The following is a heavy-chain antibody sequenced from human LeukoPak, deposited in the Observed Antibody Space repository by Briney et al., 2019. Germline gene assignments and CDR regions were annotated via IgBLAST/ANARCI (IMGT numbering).Heavy chain of an antibody. CDR1: GYTFTGYY. V-gene: IGHV1-2*02. CDR2: INPNSGGT. Sequence: ASVKVSCKASGYTFTGYYMHWVRQAPGQGLEWMGWINPNSGGTNYAQKFQGRVTMTRDTSISTAYMELSRLRSDDTAVYYCARDAASGYSSSWYYYYYYYMDVWGKGTTVTIPS. CDR3: ARDAASGYSSSWYYYYYYYMDV. D-gene: IGHD6-13*01. J-gene: IGHJ6*03.